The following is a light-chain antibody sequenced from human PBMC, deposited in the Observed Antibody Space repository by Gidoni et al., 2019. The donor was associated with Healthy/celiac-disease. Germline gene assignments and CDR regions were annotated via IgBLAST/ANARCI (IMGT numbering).Light chain of an antibody. CDR2: DVS. V-gene: IGLV2-14*01. CDR3: SSYTSSSTWV. Sequence: QSALTQPASESGSPGQSITISCTATSSDVGGYNYVSWYQQHPGKAPKLMIYDVSNRPSGVSTRFSGSKSGNTASLTISGLQAEDEADYYCSSYTSSSTWVFGGGTKLTVL. CDR1: SSDVGGYNY. J-gene: IGLJ3*02.